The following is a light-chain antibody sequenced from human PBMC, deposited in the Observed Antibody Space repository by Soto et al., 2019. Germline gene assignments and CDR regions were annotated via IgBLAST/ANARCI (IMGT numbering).Light chain of an antibody. CDR2: DAS. J-gene: IGKJ1*01. CDR1: QSVRKW. CDR3: QQYGSSPET. V-gene: IGKV3-11*01. Sequence: DIVLTQSPATLSLSPGERATLSCRASQSVRKWLVWYQQKPGQAPRLLIYDASTRASDIPARFSGSGSGTDFTLTISSLEPDDFAVYYCQQYGSSPETFGQGTKVEIK.